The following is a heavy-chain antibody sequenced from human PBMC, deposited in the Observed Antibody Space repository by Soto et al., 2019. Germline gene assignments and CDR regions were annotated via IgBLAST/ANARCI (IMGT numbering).Heavy chain of an antibody. CDR2: ISYDGSSQ. J-gene: IGHJ4*02. Sequence: QVQLVESGGGVVQPGRSLRLSCAASGFTFSSDGMHWVRQAPGKGLEWVAVISYDGSSQYYAVSVQGRFAISRDNSKNTLFLQMNSLRPEDTALYYCPKANAHIPFDSWGQGTLVTVSS. CDR1: GFTFSSDG. V-gene: IGHV3-30*18. D-gene: IGHD2-21*01. CDR3: PKANAHIPFDS.